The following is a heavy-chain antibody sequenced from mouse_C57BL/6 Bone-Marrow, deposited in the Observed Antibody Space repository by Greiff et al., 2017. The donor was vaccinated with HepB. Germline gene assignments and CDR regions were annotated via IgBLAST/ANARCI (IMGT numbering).Heavy chain of an antibody. J-gene: IGHJ2*01. CDR3: ARSGALDY. CDR1: GFSLTSYG. Sequence: QVQLKQSGPGLVQPSQSLSITCTVSGFSLTSYGVHWVRQSPGKGLEWLGVIWSGGSTDYNAAFISRLSISKDNSKSQVFFKMNSLQAVDTAIYYCARSGALDYWGQGTTLTVSS. CDR2: IWSGGST. V-gene: IGHV2-2*01.